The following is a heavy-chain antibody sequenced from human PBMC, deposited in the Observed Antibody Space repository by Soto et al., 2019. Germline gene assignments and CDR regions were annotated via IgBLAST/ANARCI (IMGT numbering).Heavy chain of an antibody. J-gene: IGHJ4*02. CDR2: INHSGST. D-gene: IGHD6-13*01. V-gene: IGHV4-34*01. Sequence: QVQLQQWGAGLLKPSETLSLTCAVYGGSFSGYYWSWIRQPPGKGLEWIGEINHSGSTNYNPSRKRRVPISVDTAKNQFSLKLSSVTAADTAVYYCASALLVQQLVRPFDYWGQGTLVTVSS. CDR3: ASALLVQQLVRPFDY. CDR1: GGSFSGYY.